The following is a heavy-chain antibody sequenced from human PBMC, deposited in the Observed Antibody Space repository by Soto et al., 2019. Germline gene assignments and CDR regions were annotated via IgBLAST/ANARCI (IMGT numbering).Heavy chain of an antibody. CDR3: ARRWGYAFDI. J-gene: IGHJ3*02. CDR1: GGSISSYY. V-gene: IGHV4-59*08. D-gene: IGHD1-26*01. Sequence: QVQLQESGPGLVKPSETLSLTCTVSGGSISSYYWSWIRQPPGKGLEWIGYIYYSGSTNYSPSLKSRVNISVDTSKIQFSLKLSSVTAADTAVYYCARRWGYAFDIWGQGTMVTVSS. CDR2: IYYSGST.